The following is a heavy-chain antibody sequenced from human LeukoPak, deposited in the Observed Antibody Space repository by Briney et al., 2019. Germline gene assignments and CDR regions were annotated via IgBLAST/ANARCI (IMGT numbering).Heavy chain of an antibody. Sequence: ASVKVSCKVSGYTLTELSMHWVRQAPGQGLEWMGWVNPNSGGTNYAQKFQGRVTTTRDTSISTAYMELSRLRSDDTAVYYCAREERITIFGVVIIPVYEGLPPDYWGQGTLVTVSS. CDR1: GYTLTELS. J-gene: IGHJ4*02. CDR2: VNPNSGGT. CDR3: AREERITIFGVVIIPVYEGLPPDY. V-gene: IGHV1-2*02. D-gene: IGHD3-3*01.